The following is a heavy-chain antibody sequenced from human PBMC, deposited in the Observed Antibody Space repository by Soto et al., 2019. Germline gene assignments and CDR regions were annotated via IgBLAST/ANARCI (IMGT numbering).Heavy chain of an antibody. J-gene: IGHJ6*02. CDR2: IYYSGST. Sequence: SETLSLTCTVSGGSISSSSYYWGWIRQPPGKGLEWIGSIYYSGSTYYNPSLKNRVTISVDTSKNQFSLKLSSVTAADTAVYYCARDDVYNRWAYYYGMDVWGQGTTVTVSS. D-gene: IGHD1-1*01. CDR1: GGSISSSSYY. V-gene: IGHV4-39*02. CDR3: ARDDVYNRWAYYYGMDV.